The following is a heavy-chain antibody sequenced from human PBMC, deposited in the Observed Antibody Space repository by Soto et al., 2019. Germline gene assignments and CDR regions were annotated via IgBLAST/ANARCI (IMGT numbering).Heavy chain of an antibody. CDR3: AGGRNHFNTSGLFDY. V-gene: IGHV4-30-2*01. CDR1: GDSVSSDGYS. D-gene: IGHD6-19*01. Sequence: HLRLQESGPGLVKPSQTLSLTCAVSGDSVSSDGYSWSWLRQTPGKGPEWIGYIYHTGSTYNNPSLKSRVTISLDRSKNHFSLQMTSVTAADTAVYYCAGGRNHFNTSGLFDYWGQGTLVSVS. J-gene: IGHJ4*02. CDR2: IYHTGST.